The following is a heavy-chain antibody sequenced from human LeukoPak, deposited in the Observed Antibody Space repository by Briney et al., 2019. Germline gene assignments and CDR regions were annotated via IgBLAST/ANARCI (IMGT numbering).Heavy chain of an antibody. Sequence: GESLKISCKGSGYSFTSYWIGWVRQMPGKGLEWMGIIYPGDSDTRYSPSFQGQVTISADKSISTAYLQWSSLKASDTAMYYCARRSYRYCSGGSCDGSNFDYWGQGTLVTVSS. CDR2: IYPGDSDT. J-gene: IGHJ4*02. D-gene: IGHD2-15*01. V-gene: IGHV5-51*01. CDR3: ARRSYRYCSGGSCDGSNFDY. CDR1: GYSFTSYW.